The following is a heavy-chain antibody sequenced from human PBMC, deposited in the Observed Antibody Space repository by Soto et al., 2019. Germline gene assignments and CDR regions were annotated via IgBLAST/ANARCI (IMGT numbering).Heavy chain of an antibody. CDR3: ARDRSPGSIRGVVRQTDFDN. CDR1: GFTFSRYS. Sequence: GGSLRLSCAASGFTFSRYSMNWVRQAPGKGLEWVAYIGSSGTPIYYADSVKGRFTISRDNALNSLSLQMNGLRAEDTAVYYCARDRSPGSIRGVVRQTDFDNWGQGTLVTVSS. CDR2: IGSSGTPI. D-gene: IGHD3-10*01. V-gene: IGHV3-48*01. J-gene: IGHJ4*02.